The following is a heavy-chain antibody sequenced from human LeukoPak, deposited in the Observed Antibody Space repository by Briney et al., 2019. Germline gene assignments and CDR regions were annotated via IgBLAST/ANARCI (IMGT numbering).Heavy chain of an antibody. CDR2: IYPDDSDT. Sequence: GASLKISCKASGNRFTNYWIGWVRQLPGKGLEWMGIIYPDDSDTRYSPSFQGQVTISVDKSISTAYLQWSSLKASDTAMYYCASLPRGSSGWNYFDYWGQGTLVTVSS. CDR3: ASLPRGSSGWNYFDY. V-gene: IGHV5-51*01. CDR1: GNRFTNYW. J-gene: IGHJ4*02. D-gene: IGHD6-19*01.